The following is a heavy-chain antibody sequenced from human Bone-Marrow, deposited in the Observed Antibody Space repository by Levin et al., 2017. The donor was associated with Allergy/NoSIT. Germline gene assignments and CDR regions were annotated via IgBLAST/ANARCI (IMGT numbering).Heavy chain of an antibody. CDR1: GGSFSGYY. D-gene: IGHD3-3*01. CDR3: ARQYYDFWSGYYTGRYFDY. J-gene: IGHJ4*02. CDR2: INHSGST. Sequence: SETLSLTCAVYGGSFSGYYWSWIRQPPGKGLEWIGEINHSGSTNYNPSLKSRVTISVDTSKNQFSLKLSSVTAADTAVYYCARQYYDFWSGYYTGRYFDYWGQGTLVTVSS. V-gene: IGHV4-34*01.